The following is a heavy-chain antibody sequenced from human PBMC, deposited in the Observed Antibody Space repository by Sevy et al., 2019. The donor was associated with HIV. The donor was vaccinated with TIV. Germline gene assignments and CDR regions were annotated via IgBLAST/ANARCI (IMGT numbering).Heavy chain of an antibody. CDR2: ISDDSRYI. J-gene: IGHJ4*02. V-gene: IGHV3-21*04. D-gene: IGHD3-3*01. CDR3: ARDFTVFGVVSEIDY. Sequence: GGSLRLSCAASGFTFRTYSMNWVRQAPGKGLEWLSSISDDSRYIYYSDSVKGRFTISRANAKNFLFLQMNNLRVEDTAIYYCARDFTVFGVVSEIDYWGQGNLVTVSS. CDR1: GFTFRTYS.